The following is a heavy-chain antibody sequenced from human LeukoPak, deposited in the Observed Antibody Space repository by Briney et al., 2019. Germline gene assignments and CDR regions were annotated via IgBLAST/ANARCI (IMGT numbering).Heavy chain of an antibody. V-gene: IGHV2-70*11. D-gene: IGHD5-24*01. J-gene: IGHJ4*02. Sequence: ESGPTLVNPTQTLTLTCTFSGFSLSTSRMCVSWIRQPPGKALEWLARIDWDDDKYYSTSLKTRLTISKDTSKNQVVLTMTNMDPVDTATYYCARTRVEMATAYFDCWGQGTVVTVSS. CDR3: ARTRVEMATAYFDC. CDR2: IDWDDDK. CDR1: GFSLSTSRMC.